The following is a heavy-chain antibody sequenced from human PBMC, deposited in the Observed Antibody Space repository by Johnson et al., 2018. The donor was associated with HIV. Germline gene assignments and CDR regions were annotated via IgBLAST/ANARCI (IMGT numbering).Heavy chain of an antibody. V-gene: IGHV3-NL1*01. Sequence: QEQLVESGGGVVQPGGSLRLSCAASGFTFSSYGMHWVRQAPGKGLEWVSAISGSGGNTYYADSVKGRFTISRDNSKNTLYLQMNSLRAEDTAVYYCARSMRGAFDVWGQGTMVTVSS. CDR2: ISGSGGNT. J-gene: IGHJ3*01. CDR3: ARSMRGAFDV. CDR1: GFTFSSYG. D-gene: IGHD3-10*01.